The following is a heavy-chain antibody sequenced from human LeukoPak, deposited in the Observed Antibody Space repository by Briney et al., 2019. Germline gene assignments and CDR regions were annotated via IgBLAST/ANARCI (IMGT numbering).Heavy chain of an antibody. CDR2: FSATDGRA. Sequence: PGGPLRLACPASGFTFSSYAMTWVRQAPGKGLEWVSAFSATDGRAQYAESVEGRFTISRDNSKNTLFLQMNSLGAEDTAVYYCARAKIAAAGTGAFDVWGQGTLVTVSS. CDR3: ARAKIAAAGTGAFDV. D-gene: IGHD6-13*01. J-gene: IGHJ3*01. CDR1: GFTFSSYA. V-gene: IGHV3-23*01.